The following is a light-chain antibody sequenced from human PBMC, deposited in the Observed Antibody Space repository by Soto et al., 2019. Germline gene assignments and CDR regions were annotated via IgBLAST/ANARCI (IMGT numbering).Light chain of an antibody. J-gene: IGKJ1*01. Sequence: DIHMAQSPSTLSASVGDTVTVTCRASQSIKTWLAWYQQKPGKAPKLLIYKASSLETGVPSRFSGSASGTEFTLTISSLQPDDCATYYCQQYDTYPWTFGQGTKVEIK. CDR1: QSIKTW. CDR2: KAS. V-gene: IGKV1-5*03. CDR3: QQYDTYPWT.